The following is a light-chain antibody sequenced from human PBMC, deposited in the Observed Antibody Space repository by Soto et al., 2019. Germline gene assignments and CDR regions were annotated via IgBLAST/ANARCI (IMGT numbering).Light chain of an antibody. CDR1: SSSIGSNF. J-gene: IGLJ2*01. CDR3: AAWDGSLSSVL. V-gene: IGLV1-47*01. CDR2: RND. Sequence: QSVLTQSPSASGTPGQRVTISCSGSSSSIGSNFVYWYQQLPGTAPKLLIFRNDQRPSGVPDRFSGSKSGTSASLAISGLRSEDEADYYCAAWDGSLSSVLFGGGTKLTVL.